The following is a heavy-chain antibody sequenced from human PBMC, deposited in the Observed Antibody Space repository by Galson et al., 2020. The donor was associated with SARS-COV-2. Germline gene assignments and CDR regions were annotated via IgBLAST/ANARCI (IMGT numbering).Heavy chain of an antibody. V-gene: IGHV3-33*06. J-gene: IGHJ3*02. CDR3: AKDSSLDGYCSGGSCYFGSNAFDI. CDR1: GFTFSSYG. D-gene: IGHD2-15*01. Sequence: QLGESLKISCAASGFTFSSYGMHWVRQAPGKGLEWGAVIWYDGSNKYYADSVKGRFTISRDNSKNTLYLQMNSLRAEDTAVYYCAKDSSLDGYCSGGSCYFGSNAFDIWGQGTMVTVSS. CDR2: IWYDGSNK.